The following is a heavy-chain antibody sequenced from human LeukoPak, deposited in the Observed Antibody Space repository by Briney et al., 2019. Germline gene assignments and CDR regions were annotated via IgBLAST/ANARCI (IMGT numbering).Heavy chain of an antibody. V-gene: IGHV1-2*06. CDR3: ARDDAGSYYDSSGQAY. CDR1: GYTFTGYY. Sequence: ASVKVSCKASGYTFTGYYMHWVRQAPGQGLEWMGRINPNSGGTNYAQKFQGRVTMTRDTSISTAYMELSRLRSEDTAVYYCARDDAGSYYDSSGQAYWGQGTLVTVSS. J-gene: IGHJ4*02. D-gene: IGHD3-22*01. CDR2: INPNSGGT.